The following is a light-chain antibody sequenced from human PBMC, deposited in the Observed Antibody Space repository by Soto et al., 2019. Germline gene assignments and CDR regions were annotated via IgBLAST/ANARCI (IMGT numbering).Light chain of an antibody. J-gene: IGKJ5*01. CDR3: QQNYSPPPIT. Sequence: DIQLTQSPSFLSASVGDRVTVTCGASQSITSYLNWYQQKPGKAPKLLIYAASSLQSGVPSRFSGSGSGTDFTLTISSLQPEDSATYYCQQNYSPPPITFGQGTRLEI. V-gene: IGKV1-39*01. CDR1: QSITSY. CDR2: AAS.